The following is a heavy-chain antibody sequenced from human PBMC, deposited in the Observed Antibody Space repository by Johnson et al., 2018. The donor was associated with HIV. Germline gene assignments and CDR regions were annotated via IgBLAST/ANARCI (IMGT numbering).Heavy chain of an antibody. CDR1: GFTFSSYA. CDR2: ISYDGSNK. J-gene: IGHJ3*02. D-gene: IGHD1-26*01. CDR3: AKWSIVGATFSDAFDI. Sequence: MQLVESGGGLVKPGGSLRLSCAASGFTFSSYAMHWVRQAPDKGLEWVAVISYDGSNKYYADSVKGRFTISRDNSKNTLYLQMNSLRAEDTAVYYCAKWSIVGATFSDAFDIWGQGTMVTVSS. V-gene: IGHV3-30-3*02.